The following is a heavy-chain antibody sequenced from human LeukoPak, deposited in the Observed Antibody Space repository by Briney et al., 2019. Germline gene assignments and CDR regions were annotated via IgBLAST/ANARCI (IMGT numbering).Heavy chain of an antibody. CDR3: AKDLVGARVGDDAFDI. D-gene: IGHD1-26*01. Sequence: GGSLRLSCAASGFTLSSYGMSWVRQAPGKGLEWVSAISDGDGNAYYADSVKGRFTISRDNSTNTLYLQMNSLRVEDTAMYYCAKDLVGARVGDDAFDIWGQGTMVTVSS. CDR1: GFTLSSYG. J-gene: IGHJ3*02. V-gene: IGHV3-23*01. CDR2: ISDGDGNA.